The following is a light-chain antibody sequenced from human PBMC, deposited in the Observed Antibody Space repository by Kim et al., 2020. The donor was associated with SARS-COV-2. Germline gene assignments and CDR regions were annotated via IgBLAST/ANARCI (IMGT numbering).Light chain of an antibody. CDR3: QSADTTCTSVL. CDR1: AVEYQF. V-gene: IGLV3-25*03. J-gene: IGLJ2*01. CDR2: KDT. Sequence: LGQTSRISCSGDAVEYQFGYWYQLRRGQAPVLAIYKDTESPSGVPGRFSGSTSGTTGTLTISGVQAEDEADYYCQSADTTCTSVLFGGGTKLTVL.